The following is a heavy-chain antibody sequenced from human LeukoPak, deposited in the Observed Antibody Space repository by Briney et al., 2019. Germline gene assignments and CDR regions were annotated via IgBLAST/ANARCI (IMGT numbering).Heavy chain of an antibody. CDR2: IHHSGST. CDR1: GDSISSSNW. J-gene: IGHJ4*02. V-gene: IGHV4-4*02. Sequence: SETLSLTCAVSGDSISSSNWWSWVRQSPGKGLEWIAEIHHSGSTNCNPSLKSRVTISVDRSQKQFSLKLSSVTAADTAVYYCASGDSVTPLGYWGQGTLVTVSS. D-gene: IGHD4-17*01. CDR3: ASGDSVTPLGY.